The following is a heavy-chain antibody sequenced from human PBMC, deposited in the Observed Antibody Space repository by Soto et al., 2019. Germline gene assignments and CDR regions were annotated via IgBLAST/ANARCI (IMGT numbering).Heavy chain of an antibody. CDR2: IWYDGSNK. Sequence: GGSLRLSCAASGFTFSSYGMHWVRQAPGKGLEWVAVIWYDGSNKYYADSVKGRFTISRDNSKNTLYLQMNSLRAEDTAVYYCAKLTSSGWPIYYFDYWGQGTLVTVSS. CDR3: AKLTSSGWPIYYFDY. V-gene: IGHV3-33*06. CDR1: GFTFSSYG. D-gene: IGHD6-19*01. J-gene: IGHJ4*02.